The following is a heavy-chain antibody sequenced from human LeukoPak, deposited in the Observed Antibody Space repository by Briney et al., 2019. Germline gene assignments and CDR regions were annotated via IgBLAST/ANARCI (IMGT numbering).Heavy chain of an antibody. D-gene: IGHD3-10*01. J-gene: IGHJ3*02. CDR1: GGSISRYY. Sequence: PSETLSLTCTVSGGSISRYYWSWLRQPAGKGLEWVGHIYTSVSTNYNPSLKSRVTISVDTSKNQFSLKLSSVTAADTAVYYCARHRVLLWFGESNDAFDIWGQGTMVTVSS. CDR3: ARHRVLLWFGESNDAFDI. V-gene: IGHV4-4*07. CDR2: IYTSVST.